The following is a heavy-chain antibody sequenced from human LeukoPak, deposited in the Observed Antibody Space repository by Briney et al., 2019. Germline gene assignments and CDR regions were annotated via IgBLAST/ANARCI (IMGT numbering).Heavy chain of an antibody. Sequence: GASVRVSCKASGYTFTSYGISWVRQAPGQGLEWMGWISACNGNTNYAQKLQGRVTMTTDTSTSTAYMELRSLRSDDTAVYYCARVTVAATQRSFDYWGQGTLVTVSS. J-gene: IGHJ4*02. D-gene: IGHD2-15*01. CDR1: GYTFTSYG. CDR2: ISACNGNT. CDR3: ARVTVAATQRSFDY. V-gene: IGHV1-18*01.